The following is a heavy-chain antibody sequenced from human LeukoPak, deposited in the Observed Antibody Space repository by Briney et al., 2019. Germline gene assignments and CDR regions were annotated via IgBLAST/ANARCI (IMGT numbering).Heavy chain of an antibody. D-gene: IGHD3-22*01. J-gene: IGHJ4*02. CDR3: ARSITMIVVVTPYYFDY. V-gene: IGHV4-30-4*01. Sequence: SETLSLTCTVSGGSISSGDYYWSWIRQPPGKGLEWIGYIYYSGSTYYNPSLKSRLIISVDTSKSQFSLSLSSVTAADTAVYYCARSITMIVVVTPYYFDYWGQGTLVTVSS. CDR2: IYYSGST. CDR1: GGSISSGDYY.